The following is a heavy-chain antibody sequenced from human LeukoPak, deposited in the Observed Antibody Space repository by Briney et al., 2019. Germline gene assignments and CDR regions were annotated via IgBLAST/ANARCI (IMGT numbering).Heavy chain of an antibody. D-gene: IGHD3-10*01. J-gene: IGHJ4*02. Sequence: SETLSLTCAVYGGSLSGYYWSWIRQPPGKGLEWLVEINHSESTDYNPSLKSRVTISVDTSKNQFSLKLSSVTAADTAVYYCARGSRPKYYFGSGSLDYWGQGTLVTVSS. CDR1: GGSLSGYY. CDR2: INHSEST. CDR3: ARGSRPKYYFGSGSLDY. V-gene: IGHV4-34*01.